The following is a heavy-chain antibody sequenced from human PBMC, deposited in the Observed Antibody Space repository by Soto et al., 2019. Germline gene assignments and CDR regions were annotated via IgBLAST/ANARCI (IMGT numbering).Heavy chain of an antibody. CDR2: ISAHNGNT. Sequence: QVHLGQSGAEVKKPGASVKVSCQGSGYAFTTYGITWVRQAPGQGLEWMGWISAHNGNTNHAQKLQGRVTVTRDTSTSTAYMELRSLRYDDTAVYYCARGRYGDYGGQGALVTVSS. J-gene: IGHJ4*02. V-gene: IGHV1-18*01. D-gene: IGHD1-1*01. CDR3: ARGRYGDY. CDR1: GYAFTTYG.